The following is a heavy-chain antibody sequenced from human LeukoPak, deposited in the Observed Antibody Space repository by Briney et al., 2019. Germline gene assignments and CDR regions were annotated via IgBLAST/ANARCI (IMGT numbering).Heavy chain of an antibody. J-gene: IGHJ4*02. Sequence: GGSLRLSCAASGFTFRGYAMSWARQAPGKGPEVVSTFSESGGSTHYADSVKGRFTISRDNSKNSLYLQMNSLRAEDTAVYYCAKGAKIDGELLDYWGQGTLVTVSS. CDR1: GFTFRGYA. D-gene: IGHD1-26*01. V-gene: IGHV3-23*01. CDR2: FSESGGST. CDR3: AKGAKIDGELLDY.